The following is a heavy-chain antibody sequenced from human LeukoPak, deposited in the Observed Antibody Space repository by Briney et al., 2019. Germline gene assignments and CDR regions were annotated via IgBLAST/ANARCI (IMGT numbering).Heavy chain of an antibody. D-gene: IGHD2-2*01. V-gene: IGHV4-34*01. CDR2: INHSGST. Sequence: SETLSLTCAVYGGSFSGYYWSWIRQPPGKGLEWIGEINHSGSTNYNPSLKSRVTISVDTSKNQFSLRLSSVTAADTAVYYCASNSGHCSSNSCYYYYYMDVWGKGTTVTVSS. J-gene: IGHJ6*03. CDR1: GGSFSGYY. CDR3: ASNSGHCSSNSCYYYYYMDV.